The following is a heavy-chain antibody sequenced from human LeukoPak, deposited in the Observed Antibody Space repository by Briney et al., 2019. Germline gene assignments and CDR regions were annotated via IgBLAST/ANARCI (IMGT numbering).Heavy chain of an antibody. CDR1: GFTFSTYW. V-gene: IGHV3-7*04. CDR3: ARNMGDY. CDR2: INQDGTEK. D-gene: IGHD2/OR15-2a*01. Sequence: QPGGSLRLSCAASGFTFSTYWMTWVRQAPGKGLEWVANINQDGTEKNCVDSVKGRFTISRDNAKNSLYLQMNSLRAEDAAVYYCARNMGDYWGQGTLVTVSS. J-gene: IGHJ4*02.